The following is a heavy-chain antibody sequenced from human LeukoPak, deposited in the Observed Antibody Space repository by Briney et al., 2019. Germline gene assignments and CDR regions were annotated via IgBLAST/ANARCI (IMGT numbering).Heavy chain of an antibody. CDR1: GGSISSGDYY. CDR2: IYYSGST. J-gene: IGHJ4*02. D-gene: IGHD1-1*01. CDR3: ARVQDPALRYFDY. Sequence: SETPSLTCTVSGGSISSGDYYWSWIRQPPGKGLEWIGYIYYSGSTYYNPSLKSRVTISVDTSKNQFSLKLSSVTAADTAVYYCARVQDPALRYFDYWGQGTLVTVSS. V-gene: IGHV4-30-4*08.